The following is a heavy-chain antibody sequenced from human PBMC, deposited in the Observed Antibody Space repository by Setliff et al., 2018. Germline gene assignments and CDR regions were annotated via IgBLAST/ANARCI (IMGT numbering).Heavy chain of an antibody. D-gene: IGHD2-21*02. CDR3: ARASKGLYCGSDCFYTFDS. J-gene: IGHJ4*02. V-gene: IGHV3-7*01. CDR2: INQYGTEK. Sequence: LRLSCVGSGFTFSSHWLDWVRQAPGKGLEWVANINQYGTEKYYVDSLKGRFSVSRDNGKNSLYLQMNSLRAEDTAVYYCARASKGLYCGSDCFYTFDSWGPGTLVTVSS. CDR1: GFTFSSHW.